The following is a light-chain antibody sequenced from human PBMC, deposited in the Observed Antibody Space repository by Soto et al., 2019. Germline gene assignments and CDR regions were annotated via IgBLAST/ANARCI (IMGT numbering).Light chain of an antibody. J-gene: IGKJ5*01. V-gene: IGKV1-39*01. CDR1: QSIRSY. CDR3: QQSYNTPRT. CDR2: AAS. Sequence: DIQMTQSPSSLSASVGDRVTITCRASQSIRSYLNWYQQKPGKAPKLLIYAASSLQSGVPSRFSGSESGTDFTLTISSLQPEDFATYYCQQSYNTPRTFGQGTRLEIK.